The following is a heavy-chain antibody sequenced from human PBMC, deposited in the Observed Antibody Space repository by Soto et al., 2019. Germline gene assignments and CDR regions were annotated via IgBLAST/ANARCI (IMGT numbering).Heavy chain of an antibody. J-gene: IGHJ3*02. CDR2: IIPIFGTA. CDR1: GGTFSSYA. D-gene: IGHD6-6*01. CDR3: ARGGIAARLDAFAI. V-gene: IGHV1-69*01. Sequence: QVQLVQSGAEVKKPGSSVKFSCKASGGTFSSYAISWVRQAPGQGLEWLGGIIPIFGTANYAQKFQGRVTITEDESTSKDNMELSSLRSEDTAVYYCARGGIAARLDAFAIWGEGTMVTVS.